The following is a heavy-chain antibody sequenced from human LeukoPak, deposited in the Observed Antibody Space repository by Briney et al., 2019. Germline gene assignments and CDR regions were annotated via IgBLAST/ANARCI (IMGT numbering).Heavy chain of an antibody. CDR1: GGSISSSSYY. V-gene: IGHV4-39*01. Sequence: PSETLSLTCTVSGGSISSSSYYWGWIRQPPGKGLEWIGSIYYSGSTYYNPSLKSRVTISVDTSKNQFSPKLSSVTAADTAVYYCARRWNYGRNYYIDVWGNGATVSVSS. J-gene: IGHJ6*03. CDR3: ARRWNYGRNYYIDV. D-gene: IGHD1-7*01. CDR2: IYYSGST.